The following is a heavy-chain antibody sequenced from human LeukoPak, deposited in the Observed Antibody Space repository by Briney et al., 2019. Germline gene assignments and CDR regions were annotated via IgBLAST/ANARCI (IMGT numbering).Heavy chain of an antibody. CDR3: AAGVVVAATLLY. CDR2: IYYSQST. CDR1: GGSISSGGYY. Sequence: SQTLSLTCTVSGGSISSGGYYWPWIRRHPAKGLHWIGYIYYSQSTYYIPSLKSRVTISVDTSKNQFSLKLSSVTAADTAVYYCAAGVVVAATLLYWGQGTLVTVSS. V-gene: IGHV4-31*03. D-gene: IGHD2-15*01. J-gene: IGHJ4*02.